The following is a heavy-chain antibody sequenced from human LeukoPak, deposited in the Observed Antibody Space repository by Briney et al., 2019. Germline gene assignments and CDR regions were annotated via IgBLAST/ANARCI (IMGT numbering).Heavy chain of an antibody. CDR1: GFTFSSYA. CDR3: ARGAQWVLDY. D-gene: IGHD1-26*01. CDR2: ISTSSNDI. Sequence: PGGSLRLSCAASGFTFSSYAMSWVRQAPGEGLEWVSYISTSSNDIYYADSVKGRFTISRDNAKNSLYLQLNSLRADDTAVYYCARGAQWVLDYWGQGTLVTVSS. V-gene: IGHV3-21*05. J-gene: IGHJ4*02.